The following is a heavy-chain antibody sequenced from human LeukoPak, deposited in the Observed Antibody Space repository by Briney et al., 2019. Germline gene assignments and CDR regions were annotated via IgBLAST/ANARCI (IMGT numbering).Heavy chain of an antibody. V-gene: IGHV1-18*01. D-gene: IGHD2-2*01. CDR2: ISAYNGNT. Sequence: ASVKVSCKASGYTFTSYGISWVRQAPRQGLEWMGWISAYNGNTNYAQKLQGRVTMTTDTSTSTAYMELRSLRSDDTAVYYCARDAAQVVPGAKINWFDPWGQGTLVTVSS. J-gene: IGHJ5*02. CDR1: GYTFTSYG. CDR3: ARDAAQVVPGAKINWFDP.